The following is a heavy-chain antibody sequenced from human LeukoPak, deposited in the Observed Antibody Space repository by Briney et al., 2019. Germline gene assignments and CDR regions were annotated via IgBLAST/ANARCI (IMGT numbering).Heavy chain of an antibody. CDR2: ISDSGSTT. D-gene: IGHD3-22*01. CDR3: AKDGRRYYYDSSGYYYVDY. J-gene: IGHJ4*02. CDR1: GFTFSSYN. Sequence: GGSLRLSCAASGFTFSSYNMNWVRQAPGKGLEWLSHISDSGSTTYYANSVKGRFTISRDNGKNSVYLQMNSLRAEDTAVYYCAKDGRRYYYDSSGYYYVDYWGQGTLVTVSS. V-gene: IGHV3-48*04.